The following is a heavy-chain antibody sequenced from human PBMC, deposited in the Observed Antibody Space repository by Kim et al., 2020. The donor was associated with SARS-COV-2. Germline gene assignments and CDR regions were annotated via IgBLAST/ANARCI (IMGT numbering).Heavy chain of an antibody. D-gene: IGHD3-22*01. CDR3: ASHHPGYTYYYDSSDPYYYYGMDV. V-gene: IGHV1-69*13. CDR1: GGTFSSYA. Sequence: SVKVSCKASGGTFSSYAISWVRQAPGQGLEWMGGIIPIFGTANYAQKFQGRVTITADESTSTAYMELSSLRSEDTAVYYCASHHPGYTYYYDSSDPYYYYGMDVWGQGTTVTVSS. CDR2: IIPIFGTA. J-gene: IGHJ6*02.